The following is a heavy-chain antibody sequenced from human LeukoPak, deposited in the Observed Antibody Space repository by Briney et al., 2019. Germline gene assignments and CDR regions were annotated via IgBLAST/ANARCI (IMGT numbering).Heavy chain of an antibody. Sequence: GGSLRLSCEASGFTFSTQALNWIRQTPGKGLEWLSVISGDVQTTTYASSVKGRFTISRDNSKNTLYLEMNSLRVEDTAIYYCAKDGYYSSANHFARLHFDLWGRGTRVTVSS. CDR1: GFTFSTQA. D-gene: IGHD3-3*01. J-gene: IGHJ2*01. CDR3: AKDGYYSSANHFARLHFDL. CDR2: ISGDVQTT. V-gene: IGHV3-23*01.